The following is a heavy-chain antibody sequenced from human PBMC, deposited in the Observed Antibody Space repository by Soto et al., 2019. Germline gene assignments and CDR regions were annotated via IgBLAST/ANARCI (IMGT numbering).Heavy chain of an antibody. D-gene: IGHD2-8*02. CDR2: IDGGGTT. CDR3: ATLLGFSSGGSWYSHVADY. J-gene: IGHJ4*02. Sequence: EVHLWESGGDLVQPGGSLRVSCVGSGYTFSSRAMSWVRQAPGKGLEWVSGIDGGGTTDYADSVKGRCTISRDNSQDTLYQQMNSLRAEDTAVYYCATLLGFSSGGSWYSHVADYWGEGTLVTVSS. V-gene: IGHV3-23*01. CDR1: GYTFSSRA.